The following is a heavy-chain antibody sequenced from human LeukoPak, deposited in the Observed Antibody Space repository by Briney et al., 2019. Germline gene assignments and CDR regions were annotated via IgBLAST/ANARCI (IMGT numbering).Heavy chain of an antibody. V-gene: IGHV4-34*01. CDR1: SGSLSDKY. CDR2: INPSGRT. CDR3: ARLSGYHFDY. J-gene: IGHJ4*02. D-gene: IGHD5-12*01. Sequence: NASETLSLTCGVYSGSLSDKYWSWIRQPPGKGLEWIGEINPSGRTNYNPSLKSRVTMSIETSKNQSSLKLSSVTAADTAVYYCARLSGYHFDYWGQGALVTVSS.